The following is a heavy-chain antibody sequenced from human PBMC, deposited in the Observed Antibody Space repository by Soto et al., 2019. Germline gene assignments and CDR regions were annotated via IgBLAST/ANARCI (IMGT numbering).Heavy chain of an antibody. Sequence: QVQLVQSGAEVKKPGSSVKVSCKASGGTFSSYAISWVRQAPGQGLEWMGGIIPIFGTANYAQKFQGRVTITADESTSTAYMELSGLRSEETAVYYCAGGAVAGPERSYYYYYGMDVWGQGTTVTVSS. CDR1: GGTFSSYA. CDR2: IIPIFGTA. CDR3: AGGAVAGPERSYYYYYGMDV. D-gene: IGHD6-19*01. V-gene: IGHV1-69*12. J-gene: IGHJ6*02.